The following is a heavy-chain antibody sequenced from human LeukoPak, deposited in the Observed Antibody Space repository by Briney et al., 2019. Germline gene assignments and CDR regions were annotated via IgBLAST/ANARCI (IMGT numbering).Heavy chain of an antibody. D-gene: IGHD6-19*01. V-gene: IGHV4-38-2*02. J-gene: IGHJ4*02. Sequence: SETLSLTCTVSGYSISSGYYWGWIRQPPGKGLEWIGSIFHGGSTHYNPSLKSRVTISIDTSKNQFSLKLSSVTAADTAVYYCARGGSSGWPPLDYWGQGTLVTVSS. CDR1: GYSISSGYY. CDR2: IFHGGST. CDR3: ARGGSSGWPPLDY.